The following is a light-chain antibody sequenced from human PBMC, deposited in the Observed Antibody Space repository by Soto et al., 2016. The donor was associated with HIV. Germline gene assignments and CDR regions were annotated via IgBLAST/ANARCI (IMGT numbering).Light chain of an antibody. Sequence: DIQLTQSPSFLSASVGDRVTITCRAGQGISGYLAWYQQKPGKAPKLLIYAASTLQSGVPSRFSGSGSGTDFTLTISSLQPEDVATYYCQKYNSAPXTFGGGTRVEIK. J-gene: IGKJ4*01. CDR1: QGISGY. V-gene: IGKV1-9*01. CDR2: AAS. CDR3: QKYNSAPXT.